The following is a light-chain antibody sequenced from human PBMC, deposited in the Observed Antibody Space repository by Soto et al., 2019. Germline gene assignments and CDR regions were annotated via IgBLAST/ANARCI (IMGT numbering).Light chain of an antibody. CDR2: GAY. CDR3: QQYGGSPT. CDR1: QSVSSDY. Sequence: EIVLTQSPGPLSLSPGERAILSCRASQSVSSDYLAWYQQQKPVQAPRLLIYGAYIRATGIPDMFSGSGTGTDFTLTISRLEPEDFAVYYCQQYGGSPTVGQGTRVESK. V-gene: IGKV3-20*01. J-gene: IGKJ1*01.